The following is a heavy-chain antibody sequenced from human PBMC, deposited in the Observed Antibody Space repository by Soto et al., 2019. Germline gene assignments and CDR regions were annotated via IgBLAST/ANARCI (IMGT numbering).Heavy chain of an antibody. V-gene: IGHV1-18*01. D-gene: IGHD2-2*02. CDR2: ISAYNGNT. J-gene: IGHJ3*02. CDR3: ASILAPRYCSSTSCYIGPGDDAFDI. CDR1: GYTFTSYG. Sequence: ASVKVSCKASGYTFTSYGISWVRQAPGQGLEWMGWISAYNGNTNYAQKLQGRVTMTTDTSTSTAYMELRSLRSDDTAVYYCASILAPRYCSSTSCYIGPGDDAFDIWGQGPMVTVSS.